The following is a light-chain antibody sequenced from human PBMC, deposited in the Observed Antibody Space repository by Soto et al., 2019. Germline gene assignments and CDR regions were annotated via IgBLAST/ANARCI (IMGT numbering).Light chain of an antibody. CDR3: QQYKKWPLT. CDR2: GAT. Sequence: IVMTQSPVTLSVSPGQRATLSCRASQSVSGDFAWYQQKAGQPHKLLIYGATTRATGIPARFSGSGSGTEFTLTISSLQSEDFAVYYCQQYKKWPLTFGGGTTVEN. J-gene: IGKJ4*01. CDR1: QSVSGD. V-gene: IGKV3-15*01.